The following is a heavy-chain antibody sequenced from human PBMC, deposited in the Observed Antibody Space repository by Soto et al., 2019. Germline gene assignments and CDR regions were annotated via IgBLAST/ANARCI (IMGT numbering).Heavy chain of an antibody. CDR3: AKLGSSTWSPHYYFDY. D-gene: IGHD2-2*01. CDR2: VSNDGRTK. J-gene: IGHJ4*02. Sequence: GGSLRLSCAASGFTFSSFAMHWVRQAPGKGLEWVAHVSNDGRTKWYVGSVRGRFTISRDNSKNTLYLQMNSLRTEDTAVYYCAKLGSSTWSPHYYFDYWGLGTLVTVSS. V-gene: IGHV3-30*18. CDR1: GFTFSSFA.